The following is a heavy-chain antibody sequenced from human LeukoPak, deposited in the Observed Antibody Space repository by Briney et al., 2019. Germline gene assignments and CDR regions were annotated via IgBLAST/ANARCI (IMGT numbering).Heavy chain of an antibody. D-gene: IGHD4-11*01. V-gene: IGHV5-51*01. CDR2: IYPGDSDT. Sequence: GASLQISCQGSGSIFTSYWICWVRPLPGKGLEWTGIIYPGDSDTNDSPSFQGHVTISADNSITTSYLQWSSLKASDTAMYYCARHTSNFYFDYWGQGTLVTVSS. CDR3: ARHTSNFYFDY. CDR1: GSIFTSYW. J-gene: IGHJ4*02.